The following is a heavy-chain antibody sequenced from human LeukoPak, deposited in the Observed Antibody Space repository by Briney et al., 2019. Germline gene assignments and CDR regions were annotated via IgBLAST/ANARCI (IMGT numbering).Heavy chain of an antibody. D-gene: IGHD3-10*01. Sequence: PSETLSLTCTVSGGYISGYYWSWIRQPPGKGLEWIGDIYYNGSTSHNPSLKSRLTISVDTSKKQFSLNLSSVTAADTAVYYCAKDPRLWFGEFPDYYGMDVWGQGTTVTVSS. V-gene: IGHV4-59*01. CDR1: GGYISGYY. CDR2: IYYNGST. CDR3: AKDPRLWFGEFPDYYGMDV. J-gene: IGHJ6*02.